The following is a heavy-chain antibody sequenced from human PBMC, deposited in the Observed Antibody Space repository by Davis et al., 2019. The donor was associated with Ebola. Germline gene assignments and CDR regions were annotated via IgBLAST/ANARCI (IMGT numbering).Heavy chain of an antibody. D-gene: IGHD2-2*02. J-gene: IGHJ5*02. Sequence: ASVKVFCQASGYTFTGYYMHWVRQAPGQGLEWMGWINPNSGGTNYAQKFQGRVTMTRDTSISTAYMELSRLRSDDTAVYYCARDRPAAIRSVNWFDPWGQGTLVTVSS. CDR2: INPNSGGT. CDR3: ARDRPAAIRSVNWFDP. CDR1: GYTFTGYY. V-gene: IGHV1-2*02.